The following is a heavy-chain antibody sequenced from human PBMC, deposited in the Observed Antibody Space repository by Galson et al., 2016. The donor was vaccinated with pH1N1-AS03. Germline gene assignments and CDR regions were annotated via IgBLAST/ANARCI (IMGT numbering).Heavy chain of an antibody. CDR2: VDPEDGET. CDR3: ATASSQSGKYFDH. CDR1: GYRLSDYH. V-gene: IGHV1-69-2*01. Sequence: VKVSCKVSGYRLSDYHMHWVQQAPGKGLEWMGLVDPEDGETKYAQKFQGTVTITADTSRDTVYIEVSSLRSEDTAVYYCATASSQSGKYFDHWGQGTLVTVSS. J-gene: IGHJ4*02. D-gene: IGHD1-26*01.